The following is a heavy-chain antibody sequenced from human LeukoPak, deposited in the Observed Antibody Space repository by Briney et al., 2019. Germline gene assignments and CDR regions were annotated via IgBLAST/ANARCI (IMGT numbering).Heavy chain of an antibody. J-gene: IGHJ4*02. CDR1: GFTFSSHA. V-gene: IGHV3-23*01. D-gene: IGHD3-10*01. CDR2: ISSSDGST. Sequence: PGGSLRLSCAASGFTFSSHAMTWVRQAPGKGLEWVSGISSSDGSTYYADSVKGRFTISRDNSKNTLYLQMNSLRAEDTAVYYCAKISITMVRGVIKDVYFDYWGQGTLVTVSS. CDR3: AKISITMVRGVIKDVYFDY.